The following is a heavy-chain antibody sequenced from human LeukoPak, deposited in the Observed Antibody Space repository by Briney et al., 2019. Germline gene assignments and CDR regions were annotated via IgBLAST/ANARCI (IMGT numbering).Heavy chain of an antibody. Sequence: GGSLRLSCAASGFTFSSYGMHWVRQAPGKGLEWVAVIWYDGSNKYYADSVKGRFTISRDNSKNTLYLQMNSLRAEDTAVYYCAKDLAPVYGDYGYFYYGMDVWGQGTTVTVSS. CDR3: AKDLAPVYGDYGYFYYGMDV. CDR2: IWYDGSNK. J-gene: IGHJ6*02. CDR1: GFTFSSYG. D-gene: IGHD4-17*01. V-gene: IGHV3-33*06.